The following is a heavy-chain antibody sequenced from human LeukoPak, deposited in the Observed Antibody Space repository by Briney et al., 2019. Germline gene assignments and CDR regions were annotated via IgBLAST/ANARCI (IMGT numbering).Heavy chain of an antibody. J-gene: IGHJ6*03. CDR2: INPSGGST. Sequence: GASVKVSCKASGYTFTSYYMHWVRQAPGQRLEWMGIINPSGGSTSYAQKFQGRVTMTMDTSTSTVYMELSSLRSEDTAVYYCARGRVILGSGYTPYPVYYYMDVWGKGTTVTVSS. CDR3: ARGRVILGSGYTPYPVYYYMDV. D-gene: IGHD3-3*01. CDR1: GYTFTSYY. V-gene: IGHV1-46*03.